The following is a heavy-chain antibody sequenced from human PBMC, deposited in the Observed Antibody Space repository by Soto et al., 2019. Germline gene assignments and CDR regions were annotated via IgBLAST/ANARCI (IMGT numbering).Heavy chain of an antibody. CDR1: GITFGSRA. CDR3: AKDQTEWESPSDY. Sequence: EVQLLESGGDLVQPGGSLRLSCVASGITFGSRAMSWVRQAPGEGLEWVSTITGSGGSTHYEDSVRGRFTISRDNSKNTLYLQMYSLRADDTAVYYCAKDQTEWESPSDYWGQGTLVLVSS. J-gene: IGHJ4*02. V-gene: IGHV3-23*01. D-gene: IGHD1-26*01. CDR2: ITGSGGST.